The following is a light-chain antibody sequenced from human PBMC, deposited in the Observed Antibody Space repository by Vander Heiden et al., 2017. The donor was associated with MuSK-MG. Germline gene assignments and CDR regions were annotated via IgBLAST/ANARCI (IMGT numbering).Light chain of an antibody. CDR2: EVS. V-gene: IGLV2-8*01. CDR3: SSYVGSNNFV. J-gene: IGLJ1*01. Sequence: QPALTQPPSASGSPGQSVPIPCTGTSSDVGGYNYVSWYQQHPGKAPKLMIYEVSKRPSGVPDRFSGSKSGKTASLTVSGLQAEDEADYYCSSYVGSNNFVFGTGTTVTVL. CDR1: SSDVGGYNY.